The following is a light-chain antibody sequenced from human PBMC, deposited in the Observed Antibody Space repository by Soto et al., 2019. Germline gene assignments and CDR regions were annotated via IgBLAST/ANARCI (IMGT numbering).Light chain of an antibody. CDR3: QQYSRSPFT. V-gene: IGKV3-20*01. Sequence: EIVLAQSPGTLSLSPGERATLSCRASQSVSSNNLAWYQQKPGQAPRLLIYGASSRAAGIPDRFSGSGSGTDFTLTISRLEPEDFAVYYCQQYSRSPFTFGQGTKLEIK. CDR2: GAS. J-gene: IGKJ2*01. CDR1: QSVSSNN.